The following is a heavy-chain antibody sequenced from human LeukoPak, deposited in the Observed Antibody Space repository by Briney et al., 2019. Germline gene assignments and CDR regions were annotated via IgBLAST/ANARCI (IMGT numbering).Heavy chain of an antibody. Sequence: ASVKVSCKASGGTFSSYAISWVRQAPGQGLEWMGGIIPIFGTANYAQKFQGRVTITADESTSTAYMELSSLRSEDTAVYYCAALYSSGWRLGYWGQGTLVTVSS. CDR3: AALYSSGWRLGY. CDR1: GGTFSSYA. CDR2: IIPIFGTA. J-gene: IGHJ4*02. V-gene: IGHV1-69*13. D-gene: IGHD6-19*01.